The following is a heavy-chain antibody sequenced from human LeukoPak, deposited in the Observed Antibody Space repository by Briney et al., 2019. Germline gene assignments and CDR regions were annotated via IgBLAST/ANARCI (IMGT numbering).Heavy chain of an antibody. Sequence: SGTLSLTCAVSGVSISSSNWWSWVRQPPGKGLEWIGEIYHSGSTNYNPSLKSRVTISVDKSKNQFSLKLSSVAAADTAVYYCAREDTAMVRGFDYWGQGTLVTVSS. CDR3: AREDTAMVRGFDY. J-gene: IGHJ4*02. V-gene: IGHV4-4*02. CDR2: IYHSGST. CDR1: GVSISSSNW. D-gene: IGHD5-18*01.